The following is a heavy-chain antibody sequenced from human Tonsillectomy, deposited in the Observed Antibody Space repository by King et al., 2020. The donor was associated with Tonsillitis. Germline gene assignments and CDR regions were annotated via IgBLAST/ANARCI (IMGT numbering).Heavy chain of an antibody. CDR2: INPDNGGT. V-gene: IGHV1-2*02. J-gene: IGHJ4*02. CDR3: ARPFWSGYYTPFDY. CDR1: GYYFPGYS. D-gene: IGHD3-3*01. Sequence: VQLVESGAEVKKPGASVKVSCKASGYYFPGYSIHWVRQAPGQGLEWMGWINPDNGGTNYAQKFQGRVTMTRDTSISTAYMELSRLRSDDTAVYYCARPFWSGYYTPFDYWGQGTLVTVSS.